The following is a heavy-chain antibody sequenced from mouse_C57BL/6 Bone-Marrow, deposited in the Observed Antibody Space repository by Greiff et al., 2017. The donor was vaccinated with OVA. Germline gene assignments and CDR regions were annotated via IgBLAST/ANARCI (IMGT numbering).Heavy chain of an antibody. CDR2: IYPGSGRT. V-gene: IGHV1-55*01. CDR1: GYTFTSYW. CDR3: ARSGITTVEGDFAMDY. J-gene: IGHJ4*01. D-gene: IGHD1-1*01. Sequence: QVQLQQPGAELVKPGASVKMSCKASGYTFTSYWITWVKQRPGQGLEWIGDIYPGSGRTNYNEKFKSKATLTVDTSCSTAYMQLSSLTSEDSAVYYCARSGITTVEGDFAMDYWGQGTSVTVSS.